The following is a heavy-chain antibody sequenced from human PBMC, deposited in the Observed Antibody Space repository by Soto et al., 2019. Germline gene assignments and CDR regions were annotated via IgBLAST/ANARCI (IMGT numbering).Heavy chain of an antibody. J-gene: IGHJ4*02. V-gene: IGHV3-30*18. CDR3: AKDGGNIAAAGFDY. Sequence: HPGGSLRLSCAASGFTFTSYGMHWVRQAPGKGLEWVAVVSYDGNKKYYVESVKGRFTISRDNSKNTVDLQMNSLRDEDTAVYYCAKDGGNIAAAGFDYWGQGT. D-gene: IGHD6-13*01. CDR1: GFTFTSYG. CDR2: VSYDGNKK.